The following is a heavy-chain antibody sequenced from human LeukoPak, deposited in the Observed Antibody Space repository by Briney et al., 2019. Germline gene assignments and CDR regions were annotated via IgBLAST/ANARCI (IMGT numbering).Heavy chain of an antibody. D-gene: IGHD6-19*01. CDR3: ARDPGDEYASGWYPPGFDP. J-gene: IGHJ5*02. Sequence: SVKVSCKASGGTFSSYAISWVRRAPGQGLEWMGGIIPIFGTANYAQKFQGRVTITADKSTSTAYMELSSLRSADTAVYYCARDPGDEYASGWYPPGFDPWGQGTLVTVSS. V-gene: IGHV1-69*06. CDR1: GGTFSSYA. CDR2: IIPIFGTA.